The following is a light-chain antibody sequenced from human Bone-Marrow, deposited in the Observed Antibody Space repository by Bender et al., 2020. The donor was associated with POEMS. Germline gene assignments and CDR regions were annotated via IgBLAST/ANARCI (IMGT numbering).Light chain of an antibody. Sequence: SYVLTQPPSVSVAPGKTATIICSGDDIESESVHWYQQKPGQAPMLVIYDDDERPSGIPERFSGSNSGTTATLTISSVEVGDEADYYCQVWDTTTNHYVFGSGTKVTVV. CDR2: DDD. CDR3: QVWDTTTNHYV. J-gene: IGLJ1*01. V-gene: IGLV3-21*03. CDR1: DIESES.